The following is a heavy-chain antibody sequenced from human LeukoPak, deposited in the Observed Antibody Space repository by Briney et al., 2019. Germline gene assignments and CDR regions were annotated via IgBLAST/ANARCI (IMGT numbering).Heavy chain of an antibody. CDR2: ISSSSSYI. Sequence: PGGSLRLSCAASGFTFSSYSMNWVRQAPGKGLEWVSSISSSSSYIYYADSVKGRFTISRDNAKNSLYLQMNSLRAEDTAVYYCARGITMTRPNAFDIWGQGTMVTVSS. CDR1: GFTFSSYS. D-gene: IGHD3-22*01. V-gene: IGHV3-21*01. J-gene: IGHJ3*02. CDR3: ARGITMTRPNAFDI.